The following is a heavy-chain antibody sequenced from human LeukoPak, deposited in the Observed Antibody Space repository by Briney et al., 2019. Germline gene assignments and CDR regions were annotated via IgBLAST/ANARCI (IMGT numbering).Heavy chain of an antibody. CDR1: GFTFSSYA. J-gene: IGHJ4*02. V-gene: IGHV3-23*01. D-gene: IGHD3-3*01. Sequence: PGGSLRLSCAASGFTFSSYAMSWVRQAPGKGLEWVSAISGSGGSTYYADSVKGRFTISRDNSKNTLYLQMNSLRAEDTAVYYCAKELTYYDFWSGYWTALDYWGQGTLVTVSS. CDR2: ISGSGGST. CDR3: AKELTYYDFWSGYWTALDY.